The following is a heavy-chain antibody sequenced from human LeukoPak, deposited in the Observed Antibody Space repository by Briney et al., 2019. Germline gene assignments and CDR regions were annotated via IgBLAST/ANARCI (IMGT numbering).Heavy chain of an antibody. J-gene: IGHJ4*02. CDR3: AKVPPRVGYYFDY. Sequence: SVKGRFTISRDNSKNTLYLQMNSLRAEDTAVYYCAKVPPRVGYYFDYWGQGTLVTVSS. D-gene: IGHD2-2*01. V-gene: IGHV3-23*01.